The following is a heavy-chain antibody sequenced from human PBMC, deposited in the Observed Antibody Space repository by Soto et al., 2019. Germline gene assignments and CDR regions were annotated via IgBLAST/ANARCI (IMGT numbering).Heavy chain of an antibody. V-gene: IGHV1-46*01. CDR1: GYTFTGYY. J-gene: IGHJ4*02. Sequence: ASVKVSCKASGYTFTGYYMHWVRQAPGQGLEWMGRINPNGGSTSYAQKFQGRVTMTRDTSTSTVYMELSSLRSEDTAVYYCAREDGYNLDYWGQGTLVTVSS. CDR2: INPNGGST. D-gene: IGHD5-12*01. CDR3: AREDGYNLDY.